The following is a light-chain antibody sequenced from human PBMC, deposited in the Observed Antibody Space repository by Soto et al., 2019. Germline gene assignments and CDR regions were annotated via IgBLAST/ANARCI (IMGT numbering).Light chain of an antibody. Sequence: EIVLTQSPGTLSLSPGERATLSCRASQTVRINYLAWYQQKPGQAPRLLISGASNRATDIPDSFSGSGSGTDFTLTIARLEPEDFAVYYCQQYGSSPPTFGQGTKVEIK. CDR3: QQYGSSPPT. CDR2: GAS. V-gene: IGKV3-20*01. CDR1: QTVRINY. J-gene: IGKJ1*01.